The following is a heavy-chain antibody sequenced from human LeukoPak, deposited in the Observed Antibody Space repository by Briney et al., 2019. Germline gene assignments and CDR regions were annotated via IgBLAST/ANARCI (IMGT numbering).Heavy chain of an antibody. CDR3: ARRYCSSTSCQKWFDP. Sequence: ESPKISCKGSGYSLTSNWIGWVRQLSGKGLEWRGIIYPGDSDTRYSPSFQGQGTISADKSISTAYLQWSSLKASDTAMYYCARRYCSSTSCQKWFDPWGQGTLVTVSS. V-gene: IGHV5-51*01. CDR1: GYSLTSNW. CDR2: IYPGDSDT. J-gene: IGHJ5*02. D-gene: IGHD2-2*01.